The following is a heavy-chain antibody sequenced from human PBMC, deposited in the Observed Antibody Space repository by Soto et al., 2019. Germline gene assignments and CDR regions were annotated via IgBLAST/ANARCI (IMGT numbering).Heavy chain of an antibody. D-gene: IGHD6-13*01. CDR2: IIPIFGTA. CDR3: ARGIAAAGPSKYNWFDP. V-gene: IGHV1-69*13. J-gene: IGHJ5*02. Sequence: SVKVSCKASGGTFSSYAISWARQAPGQGLEWMGGIIPIFGTANYAQKFQGRVTITADESTSTAYMELSSLRSEDTAVYYCARGIAAAGPSKYNWFDPWGQGTLVTVSS. CDR1: GGTFSSYA.